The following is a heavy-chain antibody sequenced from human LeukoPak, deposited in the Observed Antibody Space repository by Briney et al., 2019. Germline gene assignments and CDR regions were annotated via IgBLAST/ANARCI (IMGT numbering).Heavy chain of an antibody. V-gene: IGHV3-9*01. D-gene: IGHD2-2*02. Sequence: PGGSLRLSCAASGFTFDDYAMHWVRQAPGNSLEWVSGISWNSGSIGYADSVKGRFTISRDNSKNTLYLQMNSLRAEDTAVYYCAKALNTAFDYWGQGTLVTVSS. CDR3: AKALNTAFDY. CDR2: ISWNSGSI. CDR1: GFTFDDYA. J-gene: IGHJ4*02.